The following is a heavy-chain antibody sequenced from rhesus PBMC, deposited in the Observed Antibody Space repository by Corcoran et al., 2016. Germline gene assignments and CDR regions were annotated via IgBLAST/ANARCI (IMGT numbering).Heavy chain of an antibody. CDR2: IYSNSDST. CDR3: ARNLGY. Sequence: QVQLQESGPGMVKPSETLSLTSAVPGGSISSGYYYSTWLRQSPGKGLEWIGGIYSNSDSTTYNPSLKSRVIISKDASENQFSLRLNSVTAADTAVYFCARNLGYWGQGVLVTVSS. J-gene: IGHJ4*01. CDR1: GGSISSGYYY. V-gene: IGHV4S12*01.